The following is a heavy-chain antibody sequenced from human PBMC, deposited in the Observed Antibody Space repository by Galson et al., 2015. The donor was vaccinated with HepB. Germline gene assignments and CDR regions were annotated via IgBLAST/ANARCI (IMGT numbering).Heavy chain of an antibody. D-gene: IGHD6-13*01. V-gene: IGHV3-64D*06. J-gene: IGHJ6*03. CDR3: VKDSYRVSSWSIKYYYNYMDV. Sequence: SLRLSCAASGVTFSSYAISWVRQAPGKGLEYVSAISSNGGSTYYADSVKGRFTISRDNSKNTLYLQMSSLRAEDTAVYYRVKDSYRVSSWSIKYYYNYMDVWGKGTTVTVSS. CDR2: ISSNGGST. CDR1: GVTFSSYA.